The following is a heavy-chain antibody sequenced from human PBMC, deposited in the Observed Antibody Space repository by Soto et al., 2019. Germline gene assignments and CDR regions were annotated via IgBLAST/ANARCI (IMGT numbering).Heavy chain of an antibody. CDR1: GFTFSSYS. V-gene: IGHV3-21*01. CDR2: ISSSSSYI. Sequence: EVQLVESGGGLVKPGGSLRLSCAASGFTFSSYSMNWVRQAPGKGLEWVSAISSSSSYIYYADSVKGRFTISRDNAKNSLYLQVNSLRAEDTAVYYCAREGIAAALDYWGQGTLVTVSS. D-gene: IGHD6-13*01. J-gene: IGHJ4*02. CDR3: AREGIAAALDY.